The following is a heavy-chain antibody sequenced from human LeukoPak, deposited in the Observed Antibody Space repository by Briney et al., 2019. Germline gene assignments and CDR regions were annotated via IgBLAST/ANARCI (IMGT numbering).Heavy chain of an antibody. CDR2: IRSKAYGGTT. J-gene: IGHJ3*02. V-gene: IGHV3-49*04. CDR3: SRNYVSGSYAFDI. D-gene: IGHD3-10*01. CDR1: GFTFGDYA. Sequence: GGSLRLSCTGSGFTFGDYAMSWVRQAPGKGLEWVGFIRSKAYGGTTEYAASVKGRFTISRDDSKSIAYLQKNSLEIEDTAVYYCSRNYVSGSYAFDIWGQGTMVTVSS.